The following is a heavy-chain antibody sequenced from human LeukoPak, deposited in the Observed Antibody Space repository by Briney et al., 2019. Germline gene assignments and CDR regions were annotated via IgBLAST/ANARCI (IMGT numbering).Heavy chain of an antibody. V-gene: IGHV1-3*01. CDR1: GYTFTSYA. J-gene: IGHJ5*02. Sequence: ASVKVSCKASGYTFTSYAMHWVRPAPGQRLEWMGWINAGNGNTKYSQKFQGRVTITRDTSASTAYMELSSLRSEDTAVYYCARGEYGSGSLRDNWFDPWGQGTLVTVSS. D-gene: IGHD3-10*01. CDR3: ARGEYGSGSLRDNWFDP. CDR2: INAGNGNT.